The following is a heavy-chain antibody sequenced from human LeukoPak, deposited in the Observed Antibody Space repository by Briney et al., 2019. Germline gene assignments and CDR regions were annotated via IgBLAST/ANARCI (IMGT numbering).Heavy chain of an antibody. D-gene: IGHD3-3*01. CDR1: GYTFTGYY. V-gene: IGHV1-2*02. Sequence: ASVKVSCKASGYTFTGYYMHWVRQAPGQGLEWMGWINLNSGGTNYAQKFQGRVTMTRDTSISTAYMELSRLRSDDTAVYYCARMDPYYDFWSGYRGDYWGQGTLVTVSS. CDR2: INLNSGGT. CDR3: ARMDPYYDFWSGYRGDY. J-gene: IGHJ4*02.